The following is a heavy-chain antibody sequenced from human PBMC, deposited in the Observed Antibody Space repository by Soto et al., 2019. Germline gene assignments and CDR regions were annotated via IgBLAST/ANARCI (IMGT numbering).Heavy chain of an antibody. CDR1: GFTFSKYS. Sequence: EVQLVESGGGLVQPGGSLRLSCAASGFTFSKYSMNWVRQAPGKGLEWVSYISSSSSPILYADSVRGRFTIPRDIGKNSLYLQMNSLRDEDTAVYYCARRILRHGVHYYGVDVWGQGTTVTVSS. CDR2: ISSSSSPI. D-gene: IGHD3-10*01. J-gene: IGHJ6*02. CDR3: ARRILRHGVHYYGVDV. V-gene: IGHV3-48*02.